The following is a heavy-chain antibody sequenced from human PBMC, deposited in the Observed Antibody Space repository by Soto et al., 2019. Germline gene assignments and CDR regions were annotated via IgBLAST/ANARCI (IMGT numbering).Heavy chain of an antibody. CDR1: GFTFSSYA. J-gene: IGHJ4*02. D-gene: IGHD3-3*01. Sequence: EVQLLESGGGLVQPGGSLRLSCAASGFTFSSYAMSWVRQAPGKGLEWVSAISGSGGSTYYADSVKGRFTISRDNSKNTLYLQMNSLRAEDTAVYYCAKGHPITIVGVVITYFDYWGQGTLVTVSS. CDR3: AKGHPITIVGVVITYFDY. CDR2: ISGSGGST. V-gene: IGHV3-23*01.